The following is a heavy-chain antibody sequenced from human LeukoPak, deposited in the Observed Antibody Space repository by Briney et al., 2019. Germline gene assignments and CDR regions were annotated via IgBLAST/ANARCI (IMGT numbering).Heavy chain of an antibody. V-gene: IGHV3-23*01. J-gene: IGHJ4*02. CDR1: GFTFSTYA. CDR2: ISGSGDST. D-gene: IGHD1-26*01. Sequence: GGSLRLSCTASGFTFSTYAITWVRQAPGKGLEWVSSISGSGDSTYYADSVKGRFTISRDNSKNTLYLQMNSLRADDTALYHCARDSGSYLPPTDYWGQG. CDR3: ARDSGSYLPPTDY.